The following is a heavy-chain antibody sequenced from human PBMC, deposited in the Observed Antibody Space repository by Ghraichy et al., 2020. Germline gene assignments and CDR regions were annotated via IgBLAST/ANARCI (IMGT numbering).Heavy chain of an antibody. CDR3: ARGGHYDFWSGFRKGRNFDY. CDR2: INHSGST. D-gene: IGHD3-3*01. Sequence: SETLSLTCAVYGGSFSGYYWSWIRQPPGKGLEWIGEINHSGSTNYNPSLKSRVTISVDTSENQFSLKLSSVTAADTAVYYCARGGHYDFWSGFRKGRNFDYWGQGTLVTVSS. J-gene: IGHJ4*02. CDR1: GGSFSGYY. V-gene: IGHV4-34*01.